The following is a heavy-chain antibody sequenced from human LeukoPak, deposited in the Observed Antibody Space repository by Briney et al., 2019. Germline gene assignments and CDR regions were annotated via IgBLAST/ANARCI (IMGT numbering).Heavy chain of an antibody. Sequence: GSLRLSFSASGFTFINYVMSWGRRAPGKGVEWVSVISGSGHTTYYSDSVKGRFTISRDNSRNTVYLQMNSLGAEDTAVYYCATRDDVQGKSYFAYWGQGTLVTVSS. CDR3: ATRDDVQGKSYFAY. D-gene: IGHD2-21*01. V-gene: IGHV3-23*01. CDR2: ISGSGHTT. J-gene: IGHJ4*02. CDR1: GFTFINYV.